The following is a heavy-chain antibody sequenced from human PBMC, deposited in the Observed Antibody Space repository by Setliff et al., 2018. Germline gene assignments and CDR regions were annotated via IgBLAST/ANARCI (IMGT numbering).Heavy chain of an antibody. CDR2: ISSNGGST. J-gene: IGHJ5*02. CDR3: AREGDTVNWFDP. V-gene: IGHV3-64*02. D-gene: IGHD4-4*01. Sequence: GVLKISCAASGFTFSSYVMHWVRQAPGKGLEYVSAISSNGGSTYYADSMKGRFTISRDNAKNSLYLQMNSLRAEDTAVYYCAREGDTVNWFDPWGQGTLVTVSS. CDR1: GFTFSSYV.